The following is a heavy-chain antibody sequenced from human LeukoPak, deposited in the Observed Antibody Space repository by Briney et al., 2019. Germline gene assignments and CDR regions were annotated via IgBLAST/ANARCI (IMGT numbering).Heavy chain of an antibody. D-gene: IGHD3-3*01. J-gene: IGHJ5*02. CDR2: IYTSGST. CDR3: ARETYYDFWSGSHAEGWFDP. CDR1: GGSISSYY. Sequence: PSETLSLTCTVSGGSISSYYWSWIRQPAGNGLEWIGRIYTSGSTNYSPSLKSRVTMSVDTSKNQFSLKLSSVTAADTAVYYCARETYYDFWSGSHAEGWFDPWGQGTLVTVSS. V-gene: IGHV4-4*07.